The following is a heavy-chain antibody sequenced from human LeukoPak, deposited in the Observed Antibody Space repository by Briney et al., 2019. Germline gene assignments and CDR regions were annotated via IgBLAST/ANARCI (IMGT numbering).Heavy chain of an antibody. J-gene: IGHJ5*02. Sequence: ASVKVSCKASGYTFTSYGISWVRQAPGQGLEWMGWISAYNGNTNYAQKLQGRVTMTTGTSTSTAYMELRSLRSDDTAVYYCARAAVRGVIRKYNWFDPWGQGTLVTVSS. CDR2: ISAYNGNT. D-gene: IGHD3-10*01. CDR3: ARAAVRGVIRKYNWFDP. V-gene: IGHV1-18*04. CDR1: GYTFTSYG.